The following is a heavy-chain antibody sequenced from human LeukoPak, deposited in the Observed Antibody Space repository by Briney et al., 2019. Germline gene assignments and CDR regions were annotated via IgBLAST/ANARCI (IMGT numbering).Heavy chain of an antibody. CDR1: GFTFSSYA. J-gene: IGHJ4*02. V-gene: IGHV3-30*04. CDR2: ISYDGSNK. Sequence: GGSLRLSCAASGFTFSSYAMSWVRQAPGKGLEWVAVISYDGSNKYYADSVKGRFTISRDNSKNTLYLQMNSLRAEDTAVYYCARDLSYGGYDYWGQGTLVTVSS. D-gene: IGHD2/OR15-2a*01. CDR3: ARDLSYGGYDY.